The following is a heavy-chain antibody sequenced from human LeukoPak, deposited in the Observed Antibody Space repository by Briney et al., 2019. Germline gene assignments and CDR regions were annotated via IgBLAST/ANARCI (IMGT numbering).Heavy chain of an antibody. CDR1: GFTFSSYA. D-gene: IGHD3-10*01. CDR3: ARGIRNAFDI. J-gene: IGHJ3*02. V-gene: IGHV3-66*01. Sequence: GGSLRLSCAASGFTFSSYAMSWVRQAPGKGLEWVSVIYSGGSPYYADSVKGRFTISRDNSKNTLYLQMNSLRAEDTAVYYCARGIRNAFDIWGQGTMVTVSS. CDR2: IYSGGSP.